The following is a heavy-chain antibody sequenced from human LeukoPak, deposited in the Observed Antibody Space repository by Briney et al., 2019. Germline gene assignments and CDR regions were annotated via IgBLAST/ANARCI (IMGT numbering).Heavy chain of an antibody. D-gene: IGHD3-3*01. CDR1: GFTFSSYA. CDR2: ISYDGSNK. J-gene: IGHJ3*02. V-gene: IGHV3-30-3*01. Sequence: HSGGSLRLSCAASGFTFSSYAMHWVRQAPGKGLEWVAVISYDGSNKYYADSVKGRFTISRDNSKNTLYLQMNSLRAEDTAVYYCATDYDFWSGYYAFDIWGQGTMVTVSS. CDR3: ATDYDFWSGYYAFDI.